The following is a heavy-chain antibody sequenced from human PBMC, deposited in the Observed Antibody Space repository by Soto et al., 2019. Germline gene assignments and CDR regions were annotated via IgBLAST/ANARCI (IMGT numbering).Heavy chain of an antibody. CDR2: ISGSGGST. Sequence: GGSLRLSCAASGFTFSSYAMSWVRQAPGKGLEWVSAISGSGGSTYYADSVKGRFTISRDNSKNTLYLQMNSLRAEDTAVYYCAKDPTIFGTEDWFDPWGQGTLVTVSS. J-gene: IGHJ5*02. D-gene: IGHD3-3*01. CDR1: GFTFSSYA. CDR3: AKDPTIFGTEDWFDP. V-gene: IGHV3-23*01.